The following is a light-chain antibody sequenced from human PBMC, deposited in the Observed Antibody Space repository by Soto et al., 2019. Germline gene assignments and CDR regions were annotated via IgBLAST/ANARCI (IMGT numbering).Light chain of an antibody. CDR1: QSVSNNY. Sequence: EIVLTQSPGTLSLSPGERATLSCRSSQSVSNNYLDWYQQKPGQAPRLLIYSASNRATGIPDRSSGSGSGTDFSLTISRLEPEDFAVYYCQQYGSSGTFGQGTKVDIK. CDR2: SAS. J-gene: IGKJ1*01. CDR3: QQYGSSGT. V-gene: IGKV3-20*01.